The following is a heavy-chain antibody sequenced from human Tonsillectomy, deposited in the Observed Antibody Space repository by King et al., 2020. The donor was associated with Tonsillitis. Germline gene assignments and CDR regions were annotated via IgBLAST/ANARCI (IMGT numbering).Heavy chain of an antibody. V-gene: IGHV1-18*01. CDR1: GYTFAKYG. Sequence: QLVQSGAEVKKPGASVKVSCKASGYTFAKYGISWVRQAPGQGLEWMGLISGYNGDTHYAHAVPGRVTMTADTSTQTAYMELRSLRSDDTAVYFCVRDEGILVAGDNLEYQYMDVWGKGTTVTVSS. D-gene: IGHD2-15*01. CDR2: ISGYNGDT. CDR3: VRDEGILVAGDNLEYQYMDV. J-gene: IGHJ6*03.